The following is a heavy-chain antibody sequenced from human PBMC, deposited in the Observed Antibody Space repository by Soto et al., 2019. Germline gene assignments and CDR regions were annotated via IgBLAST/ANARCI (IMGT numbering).Heavy chain of an antibody. V-gene: IGHV3-11*01. CDR2: ISSSGSTI. J-gene: IGHJ4*02. Sequence: PGGSLRLSCAASGFTFSDYYMSWIRQAPGKGLEWVSYISSSGSTIYYADSVKGRFTISRDNAKNSLYLQMNSLRAEDTAVYYCARDLLTYYYDSNFGYWGQGTLVTVSS. D-gene: IGHD3-22*01. CDR1: GFTFSDYY. CDR3: ARDLLTYYYDSNFGY.